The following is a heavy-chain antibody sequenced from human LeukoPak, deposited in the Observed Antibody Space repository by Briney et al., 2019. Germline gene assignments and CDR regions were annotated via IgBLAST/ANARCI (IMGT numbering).Heavy chain of an antibody. J-gene: IGHJ6*03. V-gene: IGHV3-11*04. Sequence: GGSLRLSCAASGFTFSDYNMRWIRQALGKGLEWVSSISRSGSTKYYADSVKGRFTISRDNSKNTLYLQMNSLRAEDTAVYYCAKDGSMPWGYYIDVWGKGTTVTISS. CDR1: GFTFSDYN. CDR2: ISRSGSTK. D-gene: IGHD3-16*01. CDR3: AKDGSMPWGYYIDV.